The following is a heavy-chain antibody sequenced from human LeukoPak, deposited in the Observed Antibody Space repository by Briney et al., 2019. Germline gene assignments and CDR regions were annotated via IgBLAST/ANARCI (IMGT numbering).Heavy chain of an antibody. CDR3: ARANFIWFGELDPY. CDR2: INPNSGGT. Sequence: ASVKVSCRASGYTFTGYYMHWVRQAPGQGLEWMGRINPNSGGTNYAQKFQGRVTMTRDTSISTAYMELSRLRSDDTAVYYCARANFIWFGELDPYWGQGTLVTVSS. D-gene: IGHD3-10*01. J-gene: IGHJ4*02. V-gene: IGHV1-2*06. CDR1: GYTFTGYY.